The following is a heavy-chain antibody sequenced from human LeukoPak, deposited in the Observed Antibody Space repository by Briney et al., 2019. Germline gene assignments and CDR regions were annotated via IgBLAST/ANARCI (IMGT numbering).Heavy chain of an antibody. V-gene: IGHV3-23*01. CDR2: ISGSGGST. J-gene: IGHJ4*02. CDR1: GFTFSSYA. Sequence: PGGSLRLSCAASGFTFSSYAMSWVRQAPGKGLEWVSAISGSGGSTYYADSVKGRFTISRNNSKNTPYLQMNSMRAETRADDYSAKAPVMMATITVTDYWGQGTLVTVSS. D-gene: IGHD5-24*01. CDR3: AKAPVMMATITVTDY.